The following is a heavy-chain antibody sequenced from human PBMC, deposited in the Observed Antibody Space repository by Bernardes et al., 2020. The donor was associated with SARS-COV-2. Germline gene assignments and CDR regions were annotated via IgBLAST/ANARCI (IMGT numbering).Heavy chain of an antibody. CDR1: KFTVSNNY. V-gene: IGHV3-53*01. CDR3: ATAPHYYYGLDV. Sequence: GGSLRLSCEASKFTVSNNYISWVRQAPGKGREWVSLLYSVGTTYNADSVKARFPVSRDNSKNTPFLQMSDLRPEDTAIYYCATAPHYYYGLDVWGQGTAVTVSS. J-gene: IGHJ6*02. CDR2: LYSVGTT.